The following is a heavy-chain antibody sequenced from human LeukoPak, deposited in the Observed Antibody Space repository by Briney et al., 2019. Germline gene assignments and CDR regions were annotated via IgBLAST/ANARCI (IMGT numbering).Heavy chain of an antibody. V-gene: IGHV3-23*01. CDR2: ISGSGGST. D-gene: IGHD5-24*01. Sequence: QAGGSLRLSCAASGFTFSSYAMSWVRQAPGKGLEWVSAISGSGGSTYYADSVKGRFTISRDNSKNTLYLQMNSLRAEDTAVYYCAKDAAGGGYNYLDYWGQGTLVTVSS. CDR1: GFTFSSYA. J-gene: IGHJ4*02. CDR3: AKDAAGGGYNYLDY.